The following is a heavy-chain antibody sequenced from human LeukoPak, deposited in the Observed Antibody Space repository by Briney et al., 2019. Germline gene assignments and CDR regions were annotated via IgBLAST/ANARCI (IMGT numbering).Heavy chain of an antibody. D-gene: IGHD3-3*01. CDR2: MNPDSGNT. Sequence: EASVTVSCKASGYTFTSYDINWVRQAPGQGLEWMGWMNPDSGNTGYAQKFQGRVTMTRNTSISTAYMELSSLRSEDTAVYYCARGLLDFWSGYYTDYYYYYYMDVWGKGTTVTVSS. CDR1: GYTFTSYD. V-gene: IGHV1-8*01. CDR3: ARGLLDFWSGYYTDYYYYYYMDV. J-gene: IGHJ6*03.